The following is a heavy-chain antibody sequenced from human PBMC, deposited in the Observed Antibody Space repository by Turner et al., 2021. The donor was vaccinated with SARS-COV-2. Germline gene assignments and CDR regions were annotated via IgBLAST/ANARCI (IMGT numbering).Heavy chain of an antibody. V-gene: IGHV4-39*01. J-gene: IGHJ6*02. CDR2: IYYSGST. Sequence: QLQLQESGPGLVKPSETLSHTCTVSGGSISSSSYYWGWIRQPPGKGLEWIGSIYYSGSTYYNPSLKSRFTISVDTSKNQFSLKLSSVTAADTAVYYCAGEVVVLTTTHYGMDVWGQGTTVTVSS. D-gene: IGHD1-26*01. CDR1: GGSISSSSYY. CDR3: AGEVVVLTTTHYGMDV.